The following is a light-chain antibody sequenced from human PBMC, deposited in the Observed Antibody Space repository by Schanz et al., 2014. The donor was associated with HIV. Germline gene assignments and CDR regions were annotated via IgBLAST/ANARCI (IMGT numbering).Light chain of an antibody. Sequence: EIVLTQSPGSLSLSPGGRATLSCGASQRLSSSYLAWYQQKRDQPPRLLIYGASSRATGIPDRFSGSGSGTDFTLTISSLEPEDIAVYYCQQRSNWPRYTFGQGTRLEI. V-gene: IGKV3D-20*02. CDR2: GAS. CDR3: QQRSNWPRYT. J-gene: IGKJ2*01. CDR1: QRLSSSY.